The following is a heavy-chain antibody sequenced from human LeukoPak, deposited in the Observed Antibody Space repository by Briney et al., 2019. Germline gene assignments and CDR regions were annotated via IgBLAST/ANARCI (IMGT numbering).Heavy chain of an antibody. CDR3: ARHSGRYYFDY. Sequence: ASVKVSCKASGGTFSSYAISWVRQAPGQGLERMGGIIPIFGTANYAQKFQGRVTITADKSTSTAYMELSSLRSEDTAVCYCARHSGRYYFDYWGQGTLVTVSS. V-gene: IGHV1-69*06. CDR1: GGTFSSYA. D-gene: IGHD5-12*01. J-gene: IGHJ4*02. CDR2: IIPIFGTA.